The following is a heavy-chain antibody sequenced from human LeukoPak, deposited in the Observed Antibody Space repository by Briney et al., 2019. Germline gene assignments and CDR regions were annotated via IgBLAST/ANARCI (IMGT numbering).Heavy chain of an antibody. J-gene: IGHJ6*02. CDR1: GFTFSSYA. CDR2: ISGSGGST. Sequence: PGGSLRLSCAASGFTFSSYAMSWVRQAPGKGLEWVSAISGSGGSTYYADSVKGRFTISRDNSKNTLYLQMNSLRAEDTAVYYCARDKMVFRRYYYGMDVWGQGTTVTVSS. D-gene: IGHD2-8*01. CDR3: ARDKMVFRRYYYGMDV. V-gene: IGHV3-23*01.